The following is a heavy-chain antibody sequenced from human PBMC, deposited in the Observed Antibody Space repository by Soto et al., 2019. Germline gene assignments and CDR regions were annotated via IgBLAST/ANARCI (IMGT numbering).Heavy chain of an antibody. D-gene: IGHD1-26*01. V-gene: IGHV3-21*01. CDR1: GFTFSDYS. CDR3: ARDEGGTHYFYYYSGVEV. J-gene: IGHJ6*02. Sequence: GSLRLSCVGSGFTFSDYSMNWVRQARGKGLESVASISSSSTYIYYADSVKGRFTIARDNAKNSLYLQMNSLRGEDTAAYFCARDEGGTHYFYYYSGVEVWGQGTTGTGSS. CDR2: ISSSSTYI.